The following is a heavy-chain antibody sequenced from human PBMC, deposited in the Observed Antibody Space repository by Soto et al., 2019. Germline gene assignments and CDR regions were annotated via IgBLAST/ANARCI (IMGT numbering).Heavy chain of an antibody. CDR3: ARQFDSDTSGYYYAY. V-gene: IGHV1-69*01. Sequence: QVQLVQSGAEVKKPGSSVKVSCKASGGTFSTNTISWVRQAPGQGLEWMGGIIPIFGSANYAQTVQGRVTITADEYTRTVYMELSRLRSEDTAVYYCARQFDSDTSGYYYAYWGQGTLVTVSS. J-gene: IGHJ4*02. CDR2: IIPIFGSA. CDR1: GGTFSTNT. D-gene: IGHD3-22*01.